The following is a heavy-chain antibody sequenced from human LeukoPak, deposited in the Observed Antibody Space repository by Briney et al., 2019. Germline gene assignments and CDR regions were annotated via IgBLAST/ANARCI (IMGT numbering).Heavy chain of an antibody. D-gene: IGHD3-16*02. CDR1: GDSVSSNSAA. J-gene: IGHJ4*02. CDR2: TYYRSKWYN. Sequence: SQTLSLTCAISGDSVSSNSAAWNWIRQSPSRALEWLGRTYYRSKWYNDYAVSVKSRITINPDTSKNQFSLQLNSVTPEDTAVYYCAKEGYDYVWGSYRKIDYWGQGTLVTVSS. V-gene: IGHV6-1*01. CDR3: AKEGYDYVWGSYRKIDY.